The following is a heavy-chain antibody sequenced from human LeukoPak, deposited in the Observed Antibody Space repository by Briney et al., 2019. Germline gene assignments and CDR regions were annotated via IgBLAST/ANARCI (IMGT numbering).Heavy chain of an antibody. J-gene: IGHJ4*02. D-gene: IGHD3-10*01. V-gene: IGHV4-61*02. CDR2: IYTSGRT. CDR1: GGSISTGSFY. Sequence: SETLSLTCTVSGGSISTGSFYWSWIRQPARKGLAWIGRIYTSGRTNYNPPLKSQVSISIDTSRNQLSLKLSSVTAADTAVYYCARRVTYYYGSGSYPRGYFDYWGQGTLVTVSS. CDR3: ARRVTYYYGSGSYPRGYFDY.